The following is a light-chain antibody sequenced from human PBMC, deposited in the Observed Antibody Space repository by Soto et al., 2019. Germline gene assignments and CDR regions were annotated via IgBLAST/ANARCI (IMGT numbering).Light chain of an antibody. CDR2: DAS. Sequence: EVVLTQSPATLSLSPGERATLSCRASQSVSSHLAWYQQKPGQAPRLLIYDASNRATGIPARFSGSGSWTDFTLTIISLEPEDFAVYYCQHRANWPITFGGGTKVEIK. V-gene: IGKV3-11*01. CDR1: QSVSSH. CDR3: QHRANWPIT. J-gene: IGKJ4*01.